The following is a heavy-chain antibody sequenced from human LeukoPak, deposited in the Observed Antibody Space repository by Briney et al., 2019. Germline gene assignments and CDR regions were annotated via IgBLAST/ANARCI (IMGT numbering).Heavy chain of an antibody. CDR1: GGSFSGYY. CDR3: ARDKRPNHYYDIGSHFDH. J-gene: IGHJ4*02. CDR2: INHSGST. D-gene: IGHD3-22*01. V-gene: IGHV4-34*01. Sequence: PSETLSLTCAVYGGSFSGYYWSWIRQPPGKGLEWIGEINHSGSTNYNPSLKSRVTISVDTSKNQFSLKLSSVTAADTAVYYCARDKRPNHYYDIGSHFDHWGQGTLVTVSS.